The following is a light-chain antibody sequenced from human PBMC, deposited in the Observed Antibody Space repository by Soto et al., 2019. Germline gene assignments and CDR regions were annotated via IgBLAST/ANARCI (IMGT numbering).Light chain of an antibody. Sequence: EIVLTQSPGTLSLSPGERATLSCRASQSVNSSYLAWYQQKPGQAPRLLIYGASSRATGIPDRFSGSGSGTDFTLTISRLEPEDFAFYFCQHYGSSPFTFGPGTKVDIK. J-gene: IGKJ3*01. V-gene: IGKV3-20*01. CDR1: QSVNSSY. CDR2: GAS. CDR3: QHYGSSPFT.